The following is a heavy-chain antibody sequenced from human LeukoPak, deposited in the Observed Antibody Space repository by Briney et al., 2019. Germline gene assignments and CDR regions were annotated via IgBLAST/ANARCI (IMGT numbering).Heavy chain of an antibody. V-gene: IGHV1-18*01. CDR1: GYTFTSYG. Sequence: GASVKVSCKASGYTFTSYGISWVRQAPGQGLEWMGWISAYNGNTNYAQKLQGRVTMTTDTSTSTAYMELRSLRSDDTAVYYCARFVWQSGIAAAGTSDRYYYYYYMDVWGKGTTVTVSS. CDR3: ARFVWQSGIAAAGTSDRYYYYYYMDV. D-gene: IGHD6-13*01. CDR2: ISAYNGNT. J-gene: IGHJ6*03.